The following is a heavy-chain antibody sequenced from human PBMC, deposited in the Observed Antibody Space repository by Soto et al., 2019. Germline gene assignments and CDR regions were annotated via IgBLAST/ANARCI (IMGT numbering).Heavy chain of an antibody. J-gene: IGHJ4*02. V-gene: IGHV3-21*01. CDR3: ARDLGYSGYDLAFDY. CDR2: ISSSSSYI. CDR1: GFTFKSYS. Sequence: PGGSLRLSSAASGFTFKSYSMNCARQAPGKGLEWVSSISSSSSYIYYADSVKGRFTISRDNAKNSLYLQMNSLRAEDTAVYYCARDLGYSGYDLAFDYWGQGTLVTVSS. D-gene: IGHD5-12*01.